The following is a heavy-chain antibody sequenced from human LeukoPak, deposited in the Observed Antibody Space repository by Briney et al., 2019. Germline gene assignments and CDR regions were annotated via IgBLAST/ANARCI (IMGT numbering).Heavy chain of an antibody. CDR3: ARQMTRYYYYYGMDV. J-gene: IGHJ6*02. D-gene: IGHD2-21*02. CDR2: IYYSGST. CDR1: GGSISSYY. V-gene: IGHV4-59*08. Sequence: PSETLSLTCTVSGGSISSYYWSWIRQPPGKGLEWIGYIYYSGSTNYNPSLKSRVTISVDTSKNQFSLKLSSVTAADTAVYYCARQMTRYYYYYGMDVWGQGTTVTVSS.